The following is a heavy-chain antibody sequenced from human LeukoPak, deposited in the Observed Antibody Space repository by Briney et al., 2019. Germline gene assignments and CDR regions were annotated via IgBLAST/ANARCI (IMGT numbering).Heavy chain of an antibody. V-gene: IGHV3-53*01. Sequence: GGSLRLSCAASEFTVSNNYMSWVRQAPRKGLEGVSVIYADGTTYYADSVKGRFTISRDIFKNTVYLQMNSLRAEDTALYYCARGAEMAAIFFSVWGQGTLVTVSS. CDR2: IYADGTT. CDR1: EFTVSNNY. D-gene: IGHD5-24*01. J-gene: IGHJ4*02. CDR3: ARGAEMAAIFFSV.